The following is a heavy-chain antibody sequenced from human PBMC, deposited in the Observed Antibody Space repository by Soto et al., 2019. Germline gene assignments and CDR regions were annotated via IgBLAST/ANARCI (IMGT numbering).Heavy chain of an antibody. Sequence: GGSLRLSCAVSGFIFSRYSMNWVRQAPGKGLEWVSSIGTSGSYIYDTDSVKGRFTISRDNTKDSLYLQMNSLRAEDTAIYYCARGSAFIGLDYWGQGTPVTV. V-gene: IGHV3-21*01. CDR1: GFIFSRYS. CDR3: ARGSAFIGLDY. CDR2: IGTSGSYI. D-gene: IGHD1-26*01. J-gene: IGHJ4*02.